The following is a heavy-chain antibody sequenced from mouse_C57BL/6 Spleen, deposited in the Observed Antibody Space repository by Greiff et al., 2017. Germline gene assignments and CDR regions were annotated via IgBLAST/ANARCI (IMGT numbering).Heavy chain of an antibody. Sequence: VQLQQSGPVLVKPGASVKMSCKASGYTFTDYYMNWVKQSHGKSLEWIGVINPYNGGSSYNQKVKGKATLTVDKSSSTTYIELMSLTSEESAVYYCARAGSSPYYFDYWGQGTTLTVSS. CDR2: INPYNGGS. J-gene: IGHJ2*01. V-gene: IGHV1-19*01. CDR1: GYTFTDYY. CDR3: ARAGSSPYYFDY. D-gene: IGHD1-1*01.